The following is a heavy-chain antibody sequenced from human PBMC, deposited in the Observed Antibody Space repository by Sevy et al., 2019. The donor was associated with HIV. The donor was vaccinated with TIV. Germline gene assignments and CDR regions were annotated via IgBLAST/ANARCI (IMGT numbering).Heavy chain of an antibody. CDR1: GFTFSSYS. D-gene: IGHD5-12*01. CDR3: VRGPGYYFDH. Sequence: GGSLRLSCIASGFTFSSYSMNWVRQAPGKGLEWVSFISSSPTVIYYADSVKGRFTPSRDNAENSVYLQMNSLRDEDTAVDYCVRGPGYYFDHWGQGTLVTVSS. J-gene: IGHJ4*02. V-gene: IGHV3-48*02. CDR2: ISSSPTVI.